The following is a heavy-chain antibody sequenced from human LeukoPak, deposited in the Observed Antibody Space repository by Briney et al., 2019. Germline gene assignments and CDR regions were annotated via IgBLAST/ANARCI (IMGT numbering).Heavy chain of an antibody. V-gene: IGHV3-49*04. J-gene: IGHJ4*02. CDR2: IRSKAYGGTT. D-gene: IGHD3-22*01. CDR1: GFTFGDYA. Sequence: PGGSLRLSCTASGFTFGDYAMSWVRQAPGKGLEWVGFIRSKAYGGTTEYAASVKGRSTISRDDSKSIAYLQMNSLKTEDTAVYYCTRRGRGLYYYDSSGYQDWGQGTLVTVSS. CDR3: TRRGRGLYYYDSSGYQD.